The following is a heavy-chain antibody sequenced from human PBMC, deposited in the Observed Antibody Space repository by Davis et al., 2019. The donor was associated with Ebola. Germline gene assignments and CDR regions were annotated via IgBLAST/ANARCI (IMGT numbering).Heavy chain of an antibody. V-gene: IGHV1-18*01. CDR1: GYTFTSYG. Sequence: ASVKVSCKASGYTFTSYGISWVRQPPGQGLEWMGWISAYNGNTNYAQKLQGRVTITRDTSASTAYMELSSLRSDDTAVYYCARDSGRGYSYGYGWFDPWGQGTLVTVSS. J-gene: IGHJ5*02. CDR2: ISAYNGNT. CDR3: ARDSGRGYSYGYGWFDP. D-gene: IGHD5-18*01.